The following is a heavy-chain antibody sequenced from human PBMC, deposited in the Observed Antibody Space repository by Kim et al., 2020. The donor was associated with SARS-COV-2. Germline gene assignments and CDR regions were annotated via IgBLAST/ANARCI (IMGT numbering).Heavy chain of an antibody. D-gene: IGHD1-1*01. CDR2: IKSKTDGGTT. CDR3: TTDRDWNRDAFDI. V-gene: IGHV3-15*01. CDR1: GFTFSNAW. J-gene: IGHJ3*02. Sequence: GGSLRLSCAASGFTFSNAWMSWVRQAPGKGLEWVGRIKSKTDGGTTDYAAPGKGRFTISRDDSKNTLYLQMNSLKTEDTAVDYCTTDRDWNRDAFDIWGQGTMVTVSS.